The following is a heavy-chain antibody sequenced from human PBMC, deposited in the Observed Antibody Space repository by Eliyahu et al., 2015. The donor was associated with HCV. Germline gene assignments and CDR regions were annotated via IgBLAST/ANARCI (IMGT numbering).Heavy chain of an antibody. Sequence: QVQLVQSGAEVKKPGSSVKVSCKASGGTFSTYTITWVRQAPGQGLEWMGGITPIFGTANYAQKFRGRVTITADESTSTAYMELSSLRSEDTAVYYCARPSADNSGISKPFDYWGQGTLVTVSS. CDR2: ITPIFGTA. D-gene: IGHD6-19*01. CDR3: ARPSADNSGISKPFDY. V-gene: IGHV1-69*01. J-gene: IGHJ4*02. CDR1: GGTFSTYT.